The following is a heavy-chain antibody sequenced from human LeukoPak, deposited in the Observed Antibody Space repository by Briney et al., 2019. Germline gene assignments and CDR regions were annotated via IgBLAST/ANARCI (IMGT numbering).Heavy chain of an antibody. J-gene: IGHJ4*02. D-gene: IGHD6-13*01. Sequence: GGSLRLSCAASGFTFSSYGMHWVRQAPGKGLEWVAVISYDGSNKYYADSVKGRFTISRDNSKNTLYLQMNSLRAEDTAVYYCARTRTGRKQQLVLGVLGYWGQGALVTVSS. CDR1: GFTFSSYG. CDR3: ARTRTGRKQQLVLGVLGY. CDR2: ISYDGSNK. V-gene: IGHV3-30*03.